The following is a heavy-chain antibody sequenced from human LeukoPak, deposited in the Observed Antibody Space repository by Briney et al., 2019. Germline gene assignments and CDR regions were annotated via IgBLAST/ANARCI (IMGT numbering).Heavy chain of an antibody. Sequence: EASVKVSCKASGYTFTSYYMHWVRQPPGQGLEWMGIINPSGGSTSYAQKFQGRVTMTRDTSTSTVYMELSSLSSEDTAVYYCARDVTSNWYFDLWGRGTLVTVSS. J-gene: IGHJ2*01. CDR3: ARDVTSNWYFDL. CDR2: INPSGGST. CDR1: GYTFTSYY. V-gene: IGHV1-46*01. D-gene: IGHD4-17*01.